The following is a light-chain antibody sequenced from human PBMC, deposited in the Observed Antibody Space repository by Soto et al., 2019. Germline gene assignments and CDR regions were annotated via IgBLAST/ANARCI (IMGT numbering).Light chain of an antibody. Sequence: QSALTQPASVSGSPGQSITISCTGTSSDIGTYDFVSWYQQHPGKAPKLMIYDDDKRPSGIPDRFSGSKSGTSATLGITGFQTGDEADYYCGSWDSSLSAYVFATGTKVTVL. CDR2: DDD. CDR3: GSWDSSLSAYV. V-gene: IGLV1-51*01. J-gene: IGLJ1*01. CDR1: SSDIGTYDF.